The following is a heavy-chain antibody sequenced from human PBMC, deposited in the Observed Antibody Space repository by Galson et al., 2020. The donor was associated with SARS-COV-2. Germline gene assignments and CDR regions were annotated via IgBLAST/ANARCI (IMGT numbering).Heavy chain of an antibody. V-gene: IGHV3-15*01. CDR3: TTDLMGIYCSGGSCYRFEPDKHDY. D-gene: IGHD2-15*01. Sequence: GESLKISCAASGFTFSNAWMSWVRQAPGKGLEWVGRIKSKTDGGTTDYAAPVKGRFTISSDDSKNTLYLQMNSLKTEDTAVYYCTTDLMGIYCSGGSCYRFEPDKHDYWGQGTLVTVSS. CDR2: IKSKTDGGTT. CDR1: GFTFSNAW. J-gene: IGHJ4*02.